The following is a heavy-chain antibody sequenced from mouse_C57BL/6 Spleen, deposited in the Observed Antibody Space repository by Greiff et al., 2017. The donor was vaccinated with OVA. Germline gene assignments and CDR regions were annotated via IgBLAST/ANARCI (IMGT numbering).Heavy chain of an antibody. V-gene: IGHV14-4*01. CDR1: GFNIKDDY. J-gene: IGHJ1*03. Sequence: EVQLQQSGAELVRPGASVQLSCTASGFNIKDDYMHWVKQRPEQGLELIGWIDPENGDTASASKFQGKATITADTSSNTAYLQLSSLTSEDTAVYYCAAYYRNYGYFDVWGTGTTVTVSS. D-gene: IGHD2-14*01. CDR2: IDPENGDT. CDR3: AAYYRNYGYFDV.